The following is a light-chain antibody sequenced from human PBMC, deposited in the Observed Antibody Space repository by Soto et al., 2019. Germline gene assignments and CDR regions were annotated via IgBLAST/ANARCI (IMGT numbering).Light chain of an antibody. Sequence: QSALTQPRSVSGSPGQSVTISCPGTSSDVGGYNYVSWYQQHPGKAPKLMIYDVSKRPSGVPDRFSGSKSGNTASLTISGLQAEDEADYYCCSYAGSYVFGTGTKVTV. CDR1: SSDVGGYNY. J-gene: IGLJ1*01. CDR2: DVS. V-gene: IGLV2-11*01. CDR3: CSYAGSYV.